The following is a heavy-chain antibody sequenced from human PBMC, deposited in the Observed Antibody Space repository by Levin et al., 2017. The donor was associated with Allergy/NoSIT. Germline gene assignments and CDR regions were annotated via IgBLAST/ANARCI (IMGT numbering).Heavy chain of an antibody. CDR1: GYTFTNYG. V-gene: IGHV1-18*01. CDR2: ISGYNGNT. D-gene: IGHD1-26*01. J-gene: IGHJ5*02. Sequence: GESLKISCKASGYTFTNYGVSWVRQFPGQGLEWMGWISGYNGNTNYPQKLQGRVTLTIDSSTTTAFMELRGLTSDDTAVYYCARDGVYDIRSPHQWGYFDLWGQGTVVTVSS. CDR3: ARDGVYDIRSPHQWGYFDL.